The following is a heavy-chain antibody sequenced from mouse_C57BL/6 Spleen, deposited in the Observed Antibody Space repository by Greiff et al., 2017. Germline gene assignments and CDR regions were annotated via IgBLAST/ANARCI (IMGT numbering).Heavy chain of an antibody. CDR3: ARGITTVVAHDWYFDV. Sequence: QVQLQQSGAELVKPGASVKMSCKASGYTFTTYPIEWMKQNHGKSLEWIGNFHPYNDDTKYNEKFKGKATLTVEKSTSTVYLELSRLTSDDSAVYYCARGITTVVAHDWYFDVWGTGTTVTVSS. J-gene: IGHJ1*03. CDR2: FHPYNDDT. D-gene: IGHD1-1*01. CDR1: GYTFTTYP. V-gene: IGHV1-47*01.